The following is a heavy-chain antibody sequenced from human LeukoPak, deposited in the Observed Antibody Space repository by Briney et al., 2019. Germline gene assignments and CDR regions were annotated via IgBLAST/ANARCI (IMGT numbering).Heavy chain of an antibody. D-gene: IGHD3-10*01. J-gene: IGHJ4*02. Sequence: ASVKVSCKASGYTFTRYGISWVRQAPGQGLEWMGWISAYNGNTNYAQKLQGRVTMTTDTSTSTAYMELRSLRSDDTAVYYCARSGGSRFYRYHFDYWGQGTLVPVSS. CDR1: GYTFTRYG. V-gene: IGHV1-18*01. CDR3: ARSGGSRFYRYHFDY. CDR2: ISAYNGNT.